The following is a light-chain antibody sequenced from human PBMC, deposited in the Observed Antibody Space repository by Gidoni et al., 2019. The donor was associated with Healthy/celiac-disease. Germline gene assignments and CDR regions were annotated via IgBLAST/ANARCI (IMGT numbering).Light chain of an antibody. CDR2: SAS. Sequence: VLPQSPGTLSLSPGERATLSCRASQSVTSSYFAWYQQTHGQAPRLLIYSASSRATGIPDRCSGRGAGTDTTITSSRLEDEDAVVYYRQQNGRSPLIFGGGTKLEIK. CDR1: QSVTSSY. V-gene: IGKV3-20*01. J-gene: IGKJ4*01. CDR3: QQNGRSPLI.